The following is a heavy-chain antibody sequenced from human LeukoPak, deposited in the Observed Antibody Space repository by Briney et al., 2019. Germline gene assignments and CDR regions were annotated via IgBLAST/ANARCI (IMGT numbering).Heavy chain of an antibody. Sequence: SSETLSLNCSVSGYSICSGYYWGWARQPPGKGLEYIGHVYPSGNSQYNPSLKGRVTISVNTSKNQFSLMLSSVTAADTAVYYCTIVRIPTFHCDHWGQGTLGPVSS. CDR2: VYPSGNS. J-gene: IGHJ4*02. D-gene: IGHD2-15*01. V-gene: IGHV4-38-2*02. CDR3: TIVRIPTFHCDH. CDR1: GYSICSGYY.